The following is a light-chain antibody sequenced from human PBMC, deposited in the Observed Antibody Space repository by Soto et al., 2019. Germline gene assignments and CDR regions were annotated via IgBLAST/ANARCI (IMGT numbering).Light chain of an antibody. J-gene: IGKJ1*01. V-gene: IGKV3-15*01. CDR3: QQHGNWPWT. CDR2: GAS. CDR1: QSVNSN. Sequence: EIVMTQSPATLSVSPGERATLSCRASQSVNSNLAWYQQKPGQAPRLLIYGASTRATGIPARFSGSGSGTEFTLTISRLQSEDFSVYYRQQHGNWPWTFGQGTKVEIK.